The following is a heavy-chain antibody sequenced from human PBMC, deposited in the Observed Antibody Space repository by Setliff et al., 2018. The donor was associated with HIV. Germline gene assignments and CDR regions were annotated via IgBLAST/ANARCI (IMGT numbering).Heavy chain of an antibody. Sequence: ASVKVSCKASGGTFSSHAINWVRQAPGQGLEWMGGIIPIVDKTNYAQRFQGRVTITADESATTVYMEMSGLTSEDTAIYYCARGADASGYFYREYFQHWGQGTQVTVSS. CDR3: ARGADASGYFYREYFQH. CDR1: GGTFSSHA. V-gene: IGHV1-69*13. J-gene: IGHJ1*01. CDR2: IIPIVDKT. D-gene: IGHD3-22*01.